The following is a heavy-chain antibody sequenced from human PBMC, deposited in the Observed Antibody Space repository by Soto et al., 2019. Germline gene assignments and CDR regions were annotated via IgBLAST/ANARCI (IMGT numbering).Heavy chain of an antibody. CDR2: ISDDGSNK. D-gene: IGHD6-13*01. J-gene: IGHJ3*02. V-gene: IGHV3-30-3*01. CDR3: ARVRTRDSSSWYGAFDI. CDR1: GFTFSSYA. Sequence: PGGSLRLSCAASGFTFSSYAMHWVRQAPGQGLEWVAVISDDGSNKYYADSVKGRFTISRDNSKNTLYLQMNSLRAEDTAVYYCARVRTRDSSSWYGAFDIWRQRTMVAVAS.